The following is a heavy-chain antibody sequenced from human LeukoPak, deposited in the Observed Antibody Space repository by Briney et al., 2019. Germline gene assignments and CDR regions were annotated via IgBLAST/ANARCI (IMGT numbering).Heavy chain of an antibody. V-gene: IGHV4-59*01. CDR1: GGSISNYY. CDR2: IYYSGST. D-gene: IGHD3-22*01. CDR3: AAAKKPTYYYDSSGYYRPHYYYYMDV. Sequence: NPSETLSLTCTVSGGSISNYYWSWIRQPPGKGLEWIGYIYYSGSTNYNPSLKSRVTISVDTSKNQFSLKLSSVTAADTAVYYCAAAKKPTYYYDSSGYYRPHYYYYMDVWGKGTTVTIS. J-gene: IGHJ6*03.